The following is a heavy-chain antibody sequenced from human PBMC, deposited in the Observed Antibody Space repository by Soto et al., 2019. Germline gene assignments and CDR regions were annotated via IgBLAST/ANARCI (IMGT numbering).Heavy chain of an antibody. Sequence: ASVKVSCKASGYSFTNYYMHWVRQAPGQGLEYMGVIHPNGGGTSYAQKFQGRVTMTRDTSTSTVYMELSSLRSEDTAVYYCARVDRSYCGGDCYSSWFDPWGQGTLVTVSS. D-gene: IGHD2-21*02. CDR2: IHPNGGGT. J-gene: IGHJ5*02. CDR3: ARVDRSYCGGDCYSSWFDP. V-gene: IGHV1-46*01. CDR1: GYSFTNYY.